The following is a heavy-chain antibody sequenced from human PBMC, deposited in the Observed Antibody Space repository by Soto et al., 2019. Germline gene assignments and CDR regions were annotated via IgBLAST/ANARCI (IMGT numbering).Heavy chain of an antibody. V-gene: IGHV3-11*01. D-gene: IGHD3-9*01. J-gene: IGHJ4*02. CDR2: ISSSGSTI. CDR3: ARHNTDLGFDWYHMVD. Sequence: VGSLRLSCTASGFTFSDYYMIWIRQAPGKGLEWVSYISSSGSTIYYADSVKGRFTISRDNAKNSLYLQMNSLRAEDTAVYYCARHNTDLGFDWYHMVDWGQGILVTVS. CDR1: GFTFSDYY.